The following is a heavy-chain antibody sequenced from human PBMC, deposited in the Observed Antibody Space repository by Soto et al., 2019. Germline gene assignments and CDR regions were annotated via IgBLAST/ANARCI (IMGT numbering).Heavy chain of an antibody. CDR2: IYPCDSDT. D-gene: IGHD3-10*01. Sequence: ESVKICCKGAGDSFSSHWIGWVRQIPGKGLEWMGIIYPCDSDTRYSPSFQGQVTISADKSISTAYLQWSSLKASDTAMYYCARRGHGSGSYHPFDYWGQGTLVTVSS. CDR1: GDSFSSHW. J-gene: IGHJ4*02. CDR3: ARRGHGSGSYHPFDY. V-gene: IGHV5-51*01.